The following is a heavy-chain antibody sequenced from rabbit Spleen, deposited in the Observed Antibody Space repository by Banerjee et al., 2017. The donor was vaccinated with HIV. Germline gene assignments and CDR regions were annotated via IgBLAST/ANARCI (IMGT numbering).Heavy chain of an antibody. CDR3: ARDSGNSFSSYGMDL. CDR2: IATGSSGFT. CDR1: GLSFSSTYY. Sequence: QSLEESGGGLVQPEGSLTLTCTASGLSFSSTYYMCWVRQAPGKGLEWIGCIATGSSGFTYYASWEKGRFTCSKASSTTVTLQMTSLTAADTATYFCARDSGNSFSSYGMDLWGQGTLVTVS. D-gene: IGHD8-1*01. V-gene: IGHV1S40*01. J-gene: IGHJ3*01.